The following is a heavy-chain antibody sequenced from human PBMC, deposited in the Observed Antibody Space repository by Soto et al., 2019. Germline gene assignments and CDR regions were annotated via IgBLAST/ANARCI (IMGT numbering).Heavy chain of an antibody. J-gene: IGHJ4*02. CDR2: IYHSGST. D-gene: IGHD5-18*01. V-gene: IGHV4-30-2*01. CDR3: AKDQSSYGYLDY. CDR1: GGSISSGGYS. Sequence: SETLSLTCAVSGGSISSGGYSWSWIRQPPGKGLESIGYIYHSGSTYYNPSLKSRVTISVDRSKNQFSLKLSSVTAADTAVYYCAKDQSSYGYLDYWGQGTLVTVSS.